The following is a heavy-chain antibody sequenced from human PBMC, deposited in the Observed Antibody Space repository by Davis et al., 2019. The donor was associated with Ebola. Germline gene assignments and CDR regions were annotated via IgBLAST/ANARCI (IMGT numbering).Heavy chain of an antibody. J-gene: IGHJ4*02. CDR1: GGSISSRSYY. CDR2: IYYSGST. Sequence: MPSETLSLTCTVSGGSISSRSYYWGWIRQTPGKGLEWIGSIYYSGSTDYNPSLKSRVTISVDTSRNQFPLRLNSVTAADTAVYYCASREVASGPVDYWGQGTLVSVSS. V-gene: IGHV4-39*01. CDR3: ASREVASGPVDY. D-gene: IGHD2-15*01.